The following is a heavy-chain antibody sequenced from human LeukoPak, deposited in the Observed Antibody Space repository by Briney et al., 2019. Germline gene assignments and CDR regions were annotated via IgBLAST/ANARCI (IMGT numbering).Heavy chain of an antibody. CDR1: GFTFSNYG. CDR3: AKSPYRGGSSWTEFDY. CDR2: IRYDGSGK. Sequence: PGGSLRLSCAASGFTFSNYGIHWVRQAPGKGLEWVAFIRYDGSGKYYADSVKGRFTISRDSSKNTVYLQMNSLRDEDTAVYYCAKSPYRGGSSWTEFDYWGQGTLVTVSS. V-gene: IGHV3-30*02. J-gene: IGHJ4*02. D-gene: IGHD6-13*01.